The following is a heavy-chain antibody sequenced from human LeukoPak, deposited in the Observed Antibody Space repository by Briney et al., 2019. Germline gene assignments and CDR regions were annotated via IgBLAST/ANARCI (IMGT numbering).Heavy chain of an antibody. V-gene: IGHV4-39*07. CDR3: ARGVLLWFGVNWFDP. CDR1: GGSISSSSYY. J-gene: IGHJ5*02. D-gene: IGHD3-10*01. CDR2: INHSGST. Sequence: SETLSLTCTVSGGSISSSSYYWGWIRQPPGKGLEWIGEINHSGSTNYNPSLKSRVTISVDTSKNQFSLKLSSVTAADTAVYYCARGVLLWFGVNWFDPWGQGTLVTVSS.